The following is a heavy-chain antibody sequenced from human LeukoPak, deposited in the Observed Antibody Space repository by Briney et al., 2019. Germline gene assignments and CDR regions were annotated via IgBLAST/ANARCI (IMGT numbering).Heavy chain of an antibody. CDR1: GGTFSDDG. CDR2: IIPMGDMT. V-gene: IGHV1-69*04. J-gene: IGHJ6*02. D-gene: IGHD1-1*01. CDR3: ANFSAHWNDGVVRFFTRMDV. Sequence: GSSVKVSCEVSGGTFSDDGVHWVRQAPGQGLEWMGRIIPMGDMTYYAQKFQGRVTMTADKSTNTAYMELSSLRSEDTAVYFCANFSAHWNDGVVRFFTRMDVWGQGTTVTVSS.